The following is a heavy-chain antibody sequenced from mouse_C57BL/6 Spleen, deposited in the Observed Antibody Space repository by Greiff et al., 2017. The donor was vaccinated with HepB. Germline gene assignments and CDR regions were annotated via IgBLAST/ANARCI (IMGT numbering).Heavy chain of an antibody. CDR1: GFTFSDYG. CDR3: ARSGIYDYVYYFDY. Sequence: EVQGVESGGGLVKPGGSLKLSCAASGFTFSDYGMHWVRQAPEKGLEWVAYISSGSSTIYYADTVKGRFTISRDNAKNTLFLQMTSLRSEDTAMYYCARSGIYDYVYYFDYWGQGTTLTVSS. D-gene: IGHD2-4*01. CDR2: ISSGSSTI. V-gene: IGHV5-17*01. J-gene: IGHJ2*01.